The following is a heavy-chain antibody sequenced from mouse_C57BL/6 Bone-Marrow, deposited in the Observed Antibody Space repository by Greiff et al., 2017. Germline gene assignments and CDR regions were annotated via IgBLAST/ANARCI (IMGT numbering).Heavy chain of an antibody. CDR3: AREGAYYDFYYYAMDY. Sequence: DVQLQESGPGLVKPSQSLSLTCSVTGYSITSGYYWNWIRQFPGNKLEWMGYISYDGSNNYNPSLKNRISITRDTSKNQFFLKLNSVTTDDTATYYCAREGAYYDFYYYAMDYWGQGTSVTVAS. J-gene: IGHJ4*01. CDR1: GYSITSGYY. D-gene: IGHD2-4*01. CDR2: ISYDGSN. V-gene: IGHV3-6*01.